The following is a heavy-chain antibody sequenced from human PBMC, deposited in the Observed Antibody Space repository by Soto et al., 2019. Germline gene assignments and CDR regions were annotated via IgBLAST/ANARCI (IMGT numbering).Heavy chain of an antibody. CDR1: GFTFTSFA. CDR2: ISGSGGAT. CDR3: AIGATVTTHYQYYGVDV. V-gene: IGHV3-23*01. D-gene: IGHD4-17*01. Sequence: PGGSLRLSCAASGFTFTSFAVSWVRQAPGKGLEWVSAISGSGGATYYADSVKGRFTVSRDSSRNTVYLQVDSLRVEDTAVYHCAIGATVTTHYQYYGVDVWGQGTTVTVSS. J-gene: IGHJ6*02.